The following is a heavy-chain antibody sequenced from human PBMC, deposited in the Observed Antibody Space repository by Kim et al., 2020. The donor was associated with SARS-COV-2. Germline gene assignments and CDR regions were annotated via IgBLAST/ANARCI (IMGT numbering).Heavy chain of an antibody. D-gene: IGHD3-16*01. CDR1: GFTFSSYA. J-gene: IGHJ5*02. Sequence: GGSLRLSCAASGFTFSSYAMSWVRQAPGKGLEWVSAISGSGGSTYYADSVKGRFTISRDNSKNTLYLQMNSLRAEDTAVYYCAKPLTPQKKWGTGFDPWGQGTLVTVSS. V-gene: IGHV3-23*01. CDR2: ISGSGGST. CDR3: AKPLTPQKKWGTGFDP.